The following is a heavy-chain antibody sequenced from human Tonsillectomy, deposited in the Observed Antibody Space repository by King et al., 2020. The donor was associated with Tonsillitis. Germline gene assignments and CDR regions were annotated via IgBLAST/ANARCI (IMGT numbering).Heavy chain of an antibody. CDR3: TTDGGSGTLYYFDY. J-gene: IGHJ4*02. Sequence: DVQLVESGGGLLKPGGSLRLSCAASGFTFSDAWMSWVRQAPGKGLEWVGRIKSKIDGGTTDYAAPMKGRFTISRDDSKNTIYMQMNSLKTEDTAVYYCTTDGGSGTLYYFDYWGQGTLVTVSS. CDR2: IKSKIDGGTT. D-gene: IGHD3-10*01. V-gene: IGHV3-15*01. CDR1: GFTFSDAW.